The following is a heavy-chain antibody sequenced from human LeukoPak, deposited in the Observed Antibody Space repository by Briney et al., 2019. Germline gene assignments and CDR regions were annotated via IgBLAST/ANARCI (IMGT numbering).Heavy chain of an antibody. Sequence: PSDTLSLLCSVWGGSICIFYGRCTRQPGGEGVEGIGRNYSCGCPNYNPSLKSRVTMSVDTSKNQFSLTLSSVTAADTAVYYCARVWSRWLSVHDAFDMWAQGTMVTVSS. CDR2: NYSCGCP. J-gene: IGHJ3*02. D-gene: IGHD6-19*01. V-gene: IGHV4-4*07. CDR1: GGSICIFY. CDR3: ARVWSRWLSVHDAFDM.